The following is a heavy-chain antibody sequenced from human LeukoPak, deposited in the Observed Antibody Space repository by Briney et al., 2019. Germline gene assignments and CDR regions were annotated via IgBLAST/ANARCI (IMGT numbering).Heavy chain of an antibody. CDR3: ARDQGNWNIDY. CDR1: GFTFSTYS. D-gene: IGHD1/OR15-1a*01. V-gene: IGHV3-48*04. J-gene: IGHJ4*02. CDR2: ISSSGTI. Sequence: GGSLRLSCAASGFTFSTYSMNWVRQAPGKGLGWVSYISSSGTIYYADSVKGRFTISRDNAKNSLYLQMNSLRAEDTAVYYCARDQGNWNIDYWGQGTLVTVSS.